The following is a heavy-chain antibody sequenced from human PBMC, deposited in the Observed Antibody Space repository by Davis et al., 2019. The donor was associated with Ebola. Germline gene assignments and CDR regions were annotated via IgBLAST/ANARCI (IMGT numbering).Heavy chain of an antibody. J-gene: IGHJ4*02. Sequence: MPSETLSLTCTVSGGSISSGGYYWSWIRQLPGKGLEWIGYIYYSGIPYSNPSLGSRVTISVDTPKNQFSLNLGSVTAADTAVYYCARLRTEMASFYFEYWGQGTLVTVSS. V-gene: IGHV4-31*03. CDR3: ARLRTEMASFYFEY. CDR2: IYYSGIP. CDR1: GGSISSGGYY. D-gene: IGHD5-24*01.